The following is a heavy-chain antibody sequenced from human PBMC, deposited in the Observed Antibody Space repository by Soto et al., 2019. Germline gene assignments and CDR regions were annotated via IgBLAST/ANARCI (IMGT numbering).Heavy chain of an antibody. J-gene: IGHJ5*02. CDR1: GFIFSNYA. V-gene: IGHV3-21*01. Sequence: GGSLRLSCAASGFIFSNYAMNWVRQAPGKGLEWVSAISGSSSNMYYADSVKGRFTISRDNAKNSLYLQMNSLRAEDTAVYYCAKDPNYDFWSGYSGSGWFDPWGQGTLVTVSS. CDR2: ISGSSSNM. D-gene: IGHD3-3*01. CDR3: AKDPNYDFWSGYSGSGWFDP.